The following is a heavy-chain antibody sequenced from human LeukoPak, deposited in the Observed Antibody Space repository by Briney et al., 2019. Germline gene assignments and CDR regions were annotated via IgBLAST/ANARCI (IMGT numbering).Heavy chain of an antibody. CDR1: GYTFSGYY. CDR2: INPKSGGT. J-gene: IGHJ4*02. Sequence: ASVKVSCKASGYTFSGYYMHWVRQAPGQGLEWMGWINPKSGGTNEAQKFHDRVTMTRDTSIRTAYMEVSRLRSDDTAVYYCARGVRRYFDLLLDYWGQGTLVTVSS. D-gene: IGHD3-9*01. V-gene: IGHV1-2*02. CDR3: ARGVRRYFDLLLDY.